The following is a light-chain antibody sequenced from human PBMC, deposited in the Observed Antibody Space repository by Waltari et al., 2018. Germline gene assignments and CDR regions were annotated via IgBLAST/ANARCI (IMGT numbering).Light chain of an antibody. V-gene: IGKV3-15*01. CDR2: AAS. CDR1: QSISTN. J-gene: IGKJ1*01. Sequence: IVMTQSPASLSVSPGERATLSCKTSQSISTNLAWYQQKPGQAPRLLIYAASTRATGFAARFSGSWSGTEVTLTISSLQSEDFAIYYCQEYIDWPPGTFGQGTRVEIK. CDR3: QEYIDWPPGT.